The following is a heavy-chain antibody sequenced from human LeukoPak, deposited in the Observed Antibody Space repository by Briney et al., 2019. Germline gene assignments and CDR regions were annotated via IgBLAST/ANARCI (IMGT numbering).Heavy chain of an antibody. D-gene: IGHD6-13*01. V-gene: IGHV4-39*07. CDR3: ARRSAASQQQLNWFDP. CDR1: GGSISSSSYY. Sequence: SETLSLTCTVSGGSISSSSYYWGWIRQPPGKGLEWIGSIYHSGSTYYNPSLKSRVTISVDTSKNQFYLKLSSVTAADTAVYYCARRSAASQQQLNWFDPWGQGTLVTVSS. CDR2: IYHSGST. J-gene: IGHJ5*02.